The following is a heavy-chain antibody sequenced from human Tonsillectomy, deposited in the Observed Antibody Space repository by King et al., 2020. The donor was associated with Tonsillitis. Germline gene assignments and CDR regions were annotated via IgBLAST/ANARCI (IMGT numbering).Heavy chain of an antibody. Sequence: QLQESGPGLVKPSETLSLTCAVSGYSISSGYFRGWIRQPPGKGLEWIGSIYHSGSTYYNPSLKSRVTISLDTSKNQFSLNLNSVTAAYTAVYYCASRTVTTFDYWGQGTLVTVSS. V-gene: IGHV4-38-2*01. CDR3: ASRTVTTFDY. J-gene: IGHJ4*02. CDR2: IYHSGST. CDR1: GYSISSGYF. D-gene: IGHD4-17*01.